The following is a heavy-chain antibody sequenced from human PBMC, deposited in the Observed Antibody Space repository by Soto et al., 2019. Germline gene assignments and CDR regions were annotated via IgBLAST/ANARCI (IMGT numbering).Heavy chain of an antibody. Sequence: QVQLQESGPGLVKPSETLSLTCTVSGGSISSYYWSWIRQPAGKGLEWIGRIYTSGSTNYNPSLKRRDTMSVDTSKYQFSLKLSSVTAADTAVYYCARDGRPPQLLFPGYYYGMDVWGQGTTVTVSS. CDR3: ARDGRPPQLLFPGYYYGMDV. V-gene: IGHV4-4*07. D-gene: IGHD2-15*01. CDR1: GGSISSYY. J-gene: IGHJ6*02. CDR2: IYTSGST.